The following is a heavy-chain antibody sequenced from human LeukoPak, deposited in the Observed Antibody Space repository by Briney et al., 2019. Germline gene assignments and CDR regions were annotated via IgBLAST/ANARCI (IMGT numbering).Heavy chain of an antibody. CDR3: ARNEEMATIADY. J-gene: IGHJ4*02. CDR1: GYTFNNYG. V-gene: IGHV1-18*01. CDR2: LNTYNGKT. D-gene: IGHD5-24*01. Sequence: ASVKVSCKAFGYTFNNYGISWVRQAPGQGVEWMGWLNTYNGKTNYAQNLQGRVTMTTDTSPSTAYMELRSLRSDDTTVYYCARNEEMATIADYWGQGTLVIVSS.